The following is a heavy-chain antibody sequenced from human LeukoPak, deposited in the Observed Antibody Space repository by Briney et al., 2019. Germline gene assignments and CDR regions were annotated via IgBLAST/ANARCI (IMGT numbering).Heavy chain of an antibody. CDR1: GFTFDDYA. CDR2: ISWNSGSI. J-gene: IGHJ4*02. D-gene: IGHD3-22*01. V-gene: IGHV3-9*01. CDR3: AKIYYYDSSRFDY. Sequence: GGSLRLSCAASGFTFDDYAMHWVRQAPGKGLEWVSGISWNSGSIGYADSVKGRFTVSRDNAEDSLYLQMNSLRAEDTALYYCAKIYYYDSSRFDYWGQGTLVTVSS.